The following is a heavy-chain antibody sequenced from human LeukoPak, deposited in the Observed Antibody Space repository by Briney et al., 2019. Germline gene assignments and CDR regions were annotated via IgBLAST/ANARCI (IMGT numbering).Heavy chain of an antibody. Sequence: GSLRLSCAASGFTFSSYWMSWVRQAPGKGLEWVANIKQDGSEKYYVDSVKGRFTISRDNAKNSLYLQMNSLRAEDTAVYYCARSPYYGSGSYHYYYYYMDVWGKGTTVTVSS. CDR1: GFTFSSYW. CDR2: IKQDGSEK. CDR3: ARSPYYGSGSYHYYYYYMDV. V-gene: IGHV3-7*01. D-gene: IGHD3-10*01. J-gene: IGHJ6*03.